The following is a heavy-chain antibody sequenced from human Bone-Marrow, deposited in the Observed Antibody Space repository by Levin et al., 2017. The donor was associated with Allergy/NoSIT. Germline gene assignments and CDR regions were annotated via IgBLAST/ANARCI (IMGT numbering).Heavy chain of an antibody. V-gene: IGHV4-61*08. J-gene: IGHJ4*02. Sequence: PSETLSLTCTLSGGSVDRGGYYWSWIRQPPGKGLEWIGYFYYKGTPNYNPSLQSRASILADTPKNQFSLSLKSVTAADTAVYYCARHARGYIYGYYDLWGQGSQVTVSS. CDR1: GGSVDRGGYY. CDR2: FYYKGTP. D-gene: IGHD5-18*01. CDR3: ARHARGYIYGYYDL.